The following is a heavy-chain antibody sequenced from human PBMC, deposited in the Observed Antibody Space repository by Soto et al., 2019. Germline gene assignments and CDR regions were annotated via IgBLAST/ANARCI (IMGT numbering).Heavy chain of an antibody. Sequence: QAQLVQSGAEVKKPGSSVKVSCKASGGTFSSYAISWVRQAPGQGLEWMGGIIPIFGTANYAQKFQGRVTITADESTSTAYMELSSLRSEDTAVYYCARAPPYYDSSGYYDPFDIWGQGTMVTVSS. CDR3: ARAPPYYDSSGYYDPFDI. CDR2: IIPIFGTA. CDR1: GGTFSSYA. J-gene: IGHJ3*02. D-gene: IGHD3-22*01. V-gene: IGHV1-69*01.